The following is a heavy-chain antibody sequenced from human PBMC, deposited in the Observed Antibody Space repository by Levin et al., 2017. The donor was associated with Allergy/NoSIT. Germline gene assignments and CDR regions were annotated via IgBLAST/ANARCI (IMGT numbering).Heavy chain of an antibody. CDR1: GFSLSTSGVG. V-gene: IGHV2-5*02. D-gene: IGHD3-3*01. CDR3: AHTSTSITIWFPSHYFDY. J-gene: IGHJ4*02. CDR2: IYWDDDK. Sequence: SGPTLVKPTQTLTLTCTFSGFSLSTSGVGVGWIRQPPGKALEWLALIYWDDDKRYSPSLKSRLTITKDTSKNQVVLTMTNMDPVDTATYYCAHTSTSITIWFPSHYFDYWGQGTLVTVSS.